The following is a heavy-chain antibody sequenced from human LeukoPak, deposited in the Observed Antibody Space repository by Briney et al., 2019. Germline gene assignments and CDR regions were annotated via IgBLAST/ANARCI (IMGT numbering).Heavy chain of an antibody. D-gene: IGHD3-22*01. CDR2: IKQDGSEK. V-gene: IGHV3-7*01. CDR3: ARAPLSISSGYSY. CDR1: GFTFSSYW. J-gene: IGHJ4*02. Sequence: GGSLRLSCAASGFTFSSYWMSWVRRAPGKGLEWVANIKQDGSEKYYVDSVKGRFTISRDNAKNSLYLQMNSLRAEDTAVYYCARAPLSISSGYSYWGQGTLVTVSS.